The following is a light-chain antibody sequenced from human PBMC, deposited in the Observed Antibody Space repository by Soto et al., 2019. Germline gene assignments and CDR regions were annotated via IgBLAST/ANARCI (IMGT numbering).Light chain of an antibody. Sequence: QSVLTQPPSVSGAPGQRVTISCTGSSSNIGRGYDVHWYQQFPGSAPRLLLSGDSNRPSGVPDRFSGSRSGTSASLAITGLQAEDEADYYCQTFDSSLTISSVFGGGTKLTVL. CDR3: QTFDSSLTISSV. J-gene: IGLJ2*01. CDR1: SSNIGRGYD. V-gene: IGLV1-40*01. CDR2: GDS.